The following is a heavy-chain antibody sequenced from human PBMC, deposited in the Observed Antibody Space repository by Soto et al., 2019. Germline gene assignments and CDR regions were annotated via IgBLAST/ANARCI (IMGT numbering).Heavy chain of an antibody. CDR2: IYAGNGNT. J-gene: IGHJ4*02. V-gene: IGHV1-3*01. D-gene: IGHD2-15*01. CDR3: VKEGKPNCGGGSCYSFDA. CDR1: GYTFTSYA. Sequence: ASVKVSCKASGYTFTSYAMHWVRQAPGQRLEWMGWIYAGNGNTKYSQKFQGRVTMTRDTSTSTLYMDLTSLSSEDTAVYYCVKEGKPNCGGGSCYSFDAWGQGTLVTVSS.